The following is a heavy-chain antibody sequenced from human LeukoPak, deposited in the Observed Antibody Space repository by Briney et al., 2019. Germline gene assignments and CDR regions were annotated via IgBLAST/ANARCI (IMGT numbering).Heavy chain of an antibody. CDR3: ARVLVAKRHRAFDI. V-gene: IGHV4-61*08. J-gene: IGHJ3*02. CDR1: GGSINSGDYY. D-gene: IGHD5-12*01. Sequence: SETLSLTCTVSGGSINSGDYYWSWIRQPPGKGLEWIGYIYYSGSTNYNPSLKSRVTISVDTSKNQFSLKLSSVTAADTAVYYCARVLVAKRHRAFDIWGQGTMVTVSS. CDR2: IYYSGST.